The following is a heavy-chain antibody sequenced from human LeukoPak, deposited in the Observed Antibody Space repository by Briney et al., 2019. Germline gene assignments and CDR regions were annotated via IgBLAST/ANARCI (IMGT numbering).Heavy chain of an antibody. D-gene: IGHD3-3*01. CDR2: ISSDSTYI. CDR1: QFTFSSYA. J-gene: IGHJ4*02. Sequence: GGSLRLSCAASQFTFSSYAMSWVRQAPGKGLEWLSSISSDSTYIYYADSVKGRFTISRDNAKNSLYLQMNSLRAEDTAVYYCAVDSITIFGVVKPYWGQGTLVTVSS. V-gene: IGHV3-21*04. CDR3: AVDSITIFGVVKPY.